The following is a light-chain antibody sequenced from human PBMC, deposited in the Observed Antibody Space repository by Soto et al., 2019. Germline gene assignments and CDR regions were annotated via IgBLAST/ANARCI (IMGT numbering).Light chain of an antibody. J-gene: IGKJ1*01. Sequence: IQLTQSPSSLSASVGDRVTITCRASQGISSYLAWYQQKPGKAPKLLIYAASTLQSGVPSRFRGSGSGTDFTLTISSLQPEDFATYYCQQLNSYPLTFGQGTNVEIK. CDR1: QGISSY. CDR3: QQLNSYPLT. CDR2: AAS. V-gene: IGKV1-9*01.